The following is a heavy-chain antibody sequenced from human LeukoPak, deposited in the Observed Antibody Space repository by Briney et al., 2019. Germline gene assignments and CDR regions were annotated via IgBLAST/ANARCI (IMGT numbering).Heavy chain of an antibody. D-gene: IGHD2-21*02. CDR1: GFTFDDYA. Sequence: GRSLRLSCAASGFTFDDYAMHWVRQAPGKGLEWVSGISWNSGSIGYADSVKGRFTISRDNAKNSLYLQMNGLRAEDTALYYCAKELPPYCGGDCSFDYWGQGTLVTVSS. CDR2: ISWNSGSI. V-gene: IGHV3-9*01. CDR3: AKELPPYCGGDCSFDY. J-gene: IGHJ4*02.